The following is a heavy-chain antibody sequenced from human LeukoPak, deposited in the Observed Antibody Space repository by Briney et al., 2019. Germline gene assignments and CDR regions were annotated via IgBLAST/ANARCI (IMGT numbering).Heavy chain of an antibody. Sequence: GGSLRLSCAASGFSVSSNYMSWIPPAPGQGLEWGSVIYSAGRTYYADSVKGRFTISRDNSKNTLYLQLNSLRDEDTAVYYCARDGGNSMFDYWGQGTLVTVSS. CDR2: IYSAGRT. J-gene: IGHJ4*02. V-gene: IGHV3-66*01. CDR1: GFSVSSNY. CDR3: ARDGGNSMFDY. D-gene: IGHD4-23*01.